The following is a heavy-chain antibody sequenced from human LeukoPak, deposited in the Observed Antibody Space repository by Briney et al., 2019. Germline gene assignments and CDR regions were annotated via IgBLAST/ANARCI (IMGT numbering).Heavy chain of an antibody. CDR2: IKQDGSEK. V-gene: IGHV3-7*01. D-gene: IGHD3-22*01. Sequence: GGSLRLSCAASGFTFRSYWMSWVRQAPGKGLEWVANIKQDGSEKYYVDSVKGRLTISRDNAKNSLYLQMNSLRAEDTAVYYCARERYYDSSVDYWGQGTLVTVSS. CDR1: GFTFRSYW. J-gene: IGHJ4*02. CDR3: ARERYYDSSVDY.